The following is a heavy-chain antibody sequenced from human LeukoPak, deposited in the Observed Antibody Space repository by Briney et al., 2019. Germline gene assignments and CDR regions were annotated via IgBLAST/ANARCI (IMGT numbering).Heavy chain of an antibody. D-gene: IGHD2-8*02. CDR2: IYHSGRS. V-gene: IGHV4-31*03. CDR3: ARDQVECTGGTSQSRVGFDF. CDR1: GDSISNGVKY. J-gene: IGHJ4*02. Sequence: PSETLSLTCTVSGDSISNGVKYWSWIRQHPGRGLEWIGYIYHSGRSYYNPSLKSRITMSVDTSKNQFSLNLSFVTAADTAVYYCARDQVECTGGTSQSRVGFDFWGQGTLVTVSS.